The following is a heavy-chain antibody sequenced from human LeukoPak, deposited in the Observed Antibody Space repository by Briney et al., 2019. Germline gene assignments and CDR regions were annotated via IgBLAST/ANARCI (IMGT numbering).Heavy chain of an antibody. J-gene: IGHJ4*02. D-gene: IGHD6-13*01. V-gene: IGHV3-48*01. Sequence: GGSLRLSCAASGFTFSNAWMSWVRQAPGKGLEWVSYLSSSGSTIYYADSVKGRFTISRDNSKNTLYLQMNSLRAEDTAVYYCARAVAAKEAYYFDYWGQGTLVTASS. CDR1: GFTFSNAW. CDR2: LSSSGSTI. CDR3: ARAVAAKEAYYFDY.